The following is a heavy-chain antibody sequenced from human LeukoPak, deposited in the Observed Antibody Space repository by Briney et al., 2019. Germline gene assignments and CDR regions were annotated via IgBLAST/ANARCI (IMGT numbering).Heavy chain of an antibody. J-gene: IGHJ3*01. CDR1: GFTFSDHY. D-gene: IGHD4-17*01. Sequence: GGSLILSCAASGFTFSDHYMDWVRQAPGKGLEWVGRTRNKIDGDTTEYAASVKGRFTISRDDSKNSLYLQMDSLKTDDTAVYYCARGAYGGTPDAFDFWGQGTMVTVSS. CDR2: TRNKIDGDTT. CDR3: ARGAYGGTPDAFDF. V-gene: IGHV3-72*01.